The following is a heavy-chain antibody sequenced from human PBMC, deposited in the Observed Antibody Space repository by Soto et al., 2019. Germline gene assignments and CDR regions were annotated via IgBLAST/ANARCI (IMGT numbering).Heavy chain of an antibody. D-gene: IGHD6-13*01. J-gene: IGHJ5*02. CDR3: ARGWYSGWFDP. Sequence: SETLSLTCAVYGGSFSGYYWSWIRQPPGKGLEWIGEINHSGSTNFNPSLKSRVTISVDTSKNQFSLRLSSLTAADTATYYCARGWYSGWFDPWGQGTRVTVSS. CDR2: INHSGST. CDR1: GGSFSGYY. V-gene: IGHV4-34*01.